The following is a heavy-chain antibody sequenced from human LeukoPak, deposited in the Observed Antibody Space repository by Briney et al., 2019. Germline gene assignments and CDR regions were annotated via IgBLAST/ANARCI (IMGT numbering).Heavy chain of an antibody. CDR1: GYTFTNYY. V-gene: IGHV1-46*01. Sequence: ASLKVSCTASGYTFTNYYMHWVRHAPGQGRERMGVINPSGGSTNYAQKFQGRVTMTRDTTTSTVYMKLSSLRSEDKAVYLCARDVGGSVSWLLRWGQGTLVTVSS. CDR2: INPSGGST. D-gene: IGHD2-21*02. CDR3: ARDVGGSVSWLLR. J-gene: IGHJ4*02.